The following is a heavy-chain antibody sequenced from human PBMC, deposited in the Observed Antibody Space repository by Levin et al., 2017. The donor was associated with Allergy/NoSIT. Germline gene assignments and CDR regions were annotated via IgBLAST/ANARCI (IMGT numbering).Heavy chain of an antibody. CDR1: GFTFSSDA. V-gene: IGHV3-23*05. Sequence: PGGSLRLSCAASGFTFSSDALSWFRQAPGGGLEWVSTISTVTTNTYYADSVKGRFTISRDNSENTLYLQMNSLRAEDSAIYYCAKHSGLQYGSSDFWGQGTLVTVSS. CDR3: AKHSGLQYGSSDF. J-gene: IGHJ4*02. D-gene: IGHD3-10*01. CDR2: ISTVTTNT.